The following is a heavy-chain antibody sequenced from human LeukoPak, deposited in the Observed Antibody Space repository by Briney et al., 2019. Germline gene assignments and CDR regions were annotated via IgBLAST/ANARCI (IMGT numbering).Heavy chain of an antibody. D-gene: IGHD6-13*01. CDR1: GGSISSSSYY. CDR3: ARDEEQLDL. V-gene: IGHV4-39*07. Sequence: PSGTLSLTCTVSGGSISSSSYYWGWIRQPPGKGLEWIGSIYYSGSTYYNPSLKSRVTISVDTSKNQFSLKLSSVTAADTAVYYCARDEEQLDLWGRGTLVTVSS. J-gene: IGHJ2*01. CDR2: IYYSGST.